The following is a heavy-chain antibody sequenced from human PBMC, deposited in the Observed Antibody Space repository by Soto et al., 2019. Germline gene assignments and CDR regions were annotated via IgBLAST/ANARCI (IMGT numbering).Heavy chain of an antibody. D-gene: IGHD6-19*01. CDR1: AYTFTSYG. J-gene: IGHJ4*02. CDR2: ISTHNGNT. CDR3: ARCHSSSPGDFDY. Sequence: ASVKVSCKASAYTFTSYGISWVRQAPGQGLEWMGWISTHNGNTHYAQKLQGRVTMTTDTSTSTAYMELRSLRSDDTAVHYCARCHSSSPGDFDYWGQGTQVTVSS. V-gene: IGHV1-18*01.